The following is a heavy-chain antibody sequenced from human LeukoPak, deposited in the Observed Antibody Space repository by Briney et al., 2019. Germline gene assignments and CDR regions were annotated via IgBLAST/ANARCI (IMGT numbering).Heavy chain of an antibody. CDR1: GGSISSYY. CDR3: ARDRLVWFGESNFYYYSMDV. Sequence: SETLSLTCTVSGGSISSYYWSWIRQPPGKGLEWIGYIYYSGSTNYNPSLKSRVTISVDTSNNQFSLKLTSVTAADTAVYYCARDRLVWFGESNFYYYSMDVWGQGTTVTVSS. V-gene: IGHV4-59*01. J-gene: IGHJ6*02. D-gene: IGHD3-10*01. CDR2: IYYSGST.